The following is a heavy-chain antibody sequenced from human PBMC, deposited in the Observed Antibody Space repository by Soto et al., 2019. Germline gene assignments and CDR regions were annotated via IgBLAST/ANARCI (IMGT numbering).Heavy chain of an antibody. CDR1: GFTFSSYG. Sequence: GGSLRLSCAASGFTFSSYGMHWVRQAPGKGLEWVAVISYDGSNKYYADSVKGRFTISRDNSKNTLYLQMNSLRLDDTAVYYCVTAVRTRLDNWGPGTLVTVSS. V-gene: IGHV3-30*03. J-gene: IGHJ4*02. CDR3: VTAVRTRLDN. D-gene: IGHD3-10*01. CDR2: ISYDGSNK.